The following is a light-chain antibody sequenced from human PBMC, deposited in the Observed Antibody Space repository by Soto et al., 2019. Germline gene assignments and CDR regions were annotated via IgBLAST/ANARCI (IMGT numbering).Light chain of an antibody. J-gene: IGLJ3*02. CDR1: GSDVGNYNY. V-gene: IGLV2-8*01. Sequence: QSALTQPPSASGSPGQSVTISCTGTGSDVGNYNYVSWYQQHPGNAPKLVIYEVSKRPSGVPDRFSGSKSGYTASLTVSGRQAEDEADYYCASYAGSKGVLFGGGTKLTVL. CDR2: EVS. CDR3: ASYAGSKGVL.